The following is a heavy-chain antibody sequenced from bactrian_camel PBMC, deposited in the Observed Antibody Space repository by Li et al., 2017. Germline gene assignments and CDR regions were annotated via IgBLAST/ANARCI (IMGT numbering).Heavy chain of an antibody. CDR3: AAAKGLPDLLRGGYLSARSCNY. V-gene: IGHV3S40*01. Sequence: VQLVESGGGLVQPGESLKLSCAASGFTFSNYDMMWVRQAPGKGLEWVSTIKADTTETFYLPAVEGRFTISHDNAKNTLYLQMNSLKPEDTAIYYCAAAKGLPDLLRGGYLSARSCNYWGRGTQVTVS. D-gene: IGHD3*01. CDR2: IKADTTET. J-gene: IGHJ4*01. CDR1: GFTFSNYD.